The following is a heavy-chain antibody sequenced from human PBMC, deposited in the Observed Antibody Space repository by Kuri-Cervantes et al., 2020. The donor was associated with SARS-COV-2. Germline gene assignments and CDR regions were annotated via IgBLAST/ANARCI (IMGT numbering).Heavy chain of an antibody. CDR1: GGSISSRDYC. D-gene: IGHD4/OR15-4a*01. CDR2: IYYSGST. Sequence: SETLSLTCTVSGGSISSRDYCWSWIRQPPGEGLEWMGYIYYSGSTNYNPSLKSRVTISVDTSKNQFSLKLSSVTAADTAVYYCARDPNANHNNWFDPWGQGTLVTVSS. V-gene: IGHV4-61*08. J-gene: IGHJ5*02. CDR3: ARDPNANHNNWFDP.